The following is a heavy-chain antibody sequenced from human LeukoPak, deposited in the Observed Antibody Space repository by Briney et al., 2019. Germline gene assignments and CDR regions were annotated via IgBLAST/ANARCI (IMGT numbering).Heavy chain of an antibody. J-gene: IGHJ4*02. CDR3: AKAGGYSSSSLAFFDY. V-gene: IGHV3-7*03. CDR2: IKQDGSEK. Sequence: GGSLRLSCAASGFTFSSYWMSWVRQAPGKGLEWVAHIKQDGSEKYYVDSVRGRFTISRDNAKNSLYLQMNSLRAEDMALYYCAKAGGYSSSSLAFFDYWGQGTLVTVSS. CDR1: GFTFSSYW. D-gene: IGHD6-6*01.